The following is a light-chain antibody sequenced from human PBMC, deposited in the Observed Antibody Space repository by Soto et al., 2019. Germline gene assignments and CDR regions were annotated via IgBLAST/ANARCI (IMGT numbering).Light chain of an antibody. CDR2: DAS. J-gene: IGKJ4*01. CDR3: QQRSSWLLT. CDR1: QSVSSY. Sequence: EIVLTQSPATLSLSPGERATLSCRASQSVSSYLAWYQQKPGQAPRLLIYDASTRATGIPATFSGSGSRTDFTRTISSLLPVDVAVYYCQQRSSWLLTFGGGTRVDIK. V-gene: IGKV3-11*01.